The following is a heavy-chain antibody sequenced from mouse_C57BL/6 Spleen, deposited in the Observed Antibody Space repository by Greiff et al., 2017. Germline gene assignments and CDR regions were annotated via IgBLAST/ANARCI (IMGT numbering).Heavy chain of an antibody. CDR3: ARLYGSSHYFDY. V-gene: IGHV1-82*01. D-gene: IGHD1-1*01. J-gene: IGHJ2*01. CDR2: IYPGDGDT. Sequence: VHLVESGPELVKPGASVKISCKASGYAFSSSWMNWVKQRPGKGLEWIGRIYPGDGDTNYNGKFKGKATLTADKSSSTAYMQLSSLTSEDSAVYFCARLYGSSHYFDYWGQGTTLTVSS. CDR1: GYAFSSSW.